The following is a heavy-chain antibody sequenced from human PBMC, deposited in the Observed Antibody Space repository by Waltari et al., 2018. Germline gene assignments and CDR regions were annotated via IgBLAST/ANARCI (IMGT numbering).Heavy chain of an antibody. CDR1: GYTFTGYY. J-gene: IGHJ6*03. Sequence: QVQLVQSGAEVKKPGASVKVSCKASGYTFTGYYMHWVRQAPGQGLEWMGRINPNSGGTNYAQKFQGRVTMTRDTSISTAYMELSRLRSDDTAVYYCARTGIAAAGLSGYYYYMDVWGKGTTVTVS. CDR3: ARTGIAAAGLSGYYYYMDV. D-gene: IGHD6-13*01. V-gene: IGHV1-2*06. CDR2: INPNSGGT.